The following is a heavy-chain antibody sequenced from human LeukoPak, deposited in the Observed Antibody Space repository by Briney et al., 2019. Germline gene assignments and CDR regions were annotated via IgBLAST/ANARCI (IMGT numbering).Heavy chain of an antibody. CDR1: GFTFSSYA. D-gene: IGHD4-17*01. CDR3: AKDSTVTTETWSYFGY. V-gene: IGHV3-23*01. Sequence: GGSLRLSCAASGFTFSSYAMSWVRQAPGKGLEWVSAISGSGGSTYYADSVKGRFTISRDNSKNTLYLQMNSLRAEDTAVYYCAKDSTVTTETWSYFGYWGQGTLVTVSS. J-gene: IGHJ4*02. CDR2: ISGSGGST.